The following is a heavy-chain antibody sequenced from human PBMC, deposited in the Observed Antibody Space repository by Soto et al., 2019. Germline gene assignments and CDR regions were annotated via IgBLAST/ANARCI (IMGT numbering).Heavy chain of an antibody. CDR2: INHSGST. V-gene: IGHV4-34*01. CDR3: ARGAGHSSDY. CDR1: GGSFSGYY. J-gene: IGHJ4*02. D-gene: IGHD6-13*01. Sequence: SETLSLTCAVYGGSFSGYYWSWIRQPPGKGLEWIGEINHSGSTNYNPSLKSRVTISVDTSKNQFSLKLSSVTAADTAVYYCARGAGHSSDYWGQGTLVTVSS.